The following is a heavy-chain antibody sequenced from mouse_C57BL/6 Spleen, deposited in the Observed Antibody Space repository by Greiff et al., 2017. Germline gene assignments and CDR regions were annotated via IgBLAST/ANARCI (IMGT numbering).Heavy chain of an antibody. V-gene: IGHV1-82*01. J-gene: IGHJ3*01. D-gene: IGHD2-4*01. CDR2: IYPGDGDT. CDR3: ASYYDYPFAY. CDR1: GYAFSSSW. Sequence: QVQLQQSGPELVKPGASVKISCKASGYAFSSSWMNWVKQRPGKGLEWIGRIYPGDGDTNYNGKFKGKATLTADKSSSTAYMQLSSLTSEVSAVYFCASYYDYPFAYWGQGTLVTVSA.